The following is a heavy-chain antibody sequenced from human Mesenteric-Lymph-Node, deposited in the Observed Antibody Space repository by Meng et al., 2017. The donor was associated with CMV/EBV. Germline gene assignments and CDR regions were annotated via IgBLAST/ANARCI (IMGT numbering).Heavy chain of an antibody. CDR1: GFTFGDYA. CDR3: TRGLHCSSTSCPHFDY. J-gene: IGHJ4*02. CDR2: IRSTAYGGTA. V-gene: IGHV3-49*04. Sequence: GSLRLSCTASGFTFGDYAMSWVRQTPGKGLEWVGFIRSTAYGGTAQYAASVKGRFTISRDDSKSIAYLQMNSLKTEDTALYYCTRGLHCSSTSCPHFDYWGQGTLVTVSS. D-gene: IGHD2-2*01.